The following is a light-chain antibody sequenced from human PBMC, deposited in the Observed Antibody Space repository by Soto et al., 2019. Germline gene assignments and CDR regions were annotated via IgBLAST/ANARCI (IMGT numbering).Light chain of an antibody. CDR3: EAWDDSLYV. V-gene: IGLV1-44*01. J-gene: IGLJ1*01. CDR1: SSNIGSNT. CDR2: SNN. Sequence: QSVLTQPPSASGTPGQRVTISCSGSSSNIGSNTVNWYQQLPGTAPKLLIYSNNQRPSGVPDRFSGSKSGTSASLAISGLQSEDEADYYCEAWDDSLYVFGTGTKVTVL.